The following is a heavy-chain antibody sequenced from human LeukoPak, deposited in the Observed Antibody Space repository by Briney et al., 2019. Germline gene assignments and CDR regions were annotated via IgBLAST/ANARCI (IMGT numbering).Heavy chain of an antibody. Sequence: PSGTLSLTCAVSGGSISSNNWWSWVRQPPGKGLEWVAVISYDGSNKYYADSVKGRFTISRDNSKNTLYLQMNSLRAEDTAVYYCARGDSSGWLVYWGQGTLVTVSS. J-gene: IGHJ4*02. D-gene: IGHD6-19*01. CDR3: ARGDSSGWLVY. CDR2: ISYDGSNK. V-gene: IGHV3-30*03. CDR1: GGSISSNN.